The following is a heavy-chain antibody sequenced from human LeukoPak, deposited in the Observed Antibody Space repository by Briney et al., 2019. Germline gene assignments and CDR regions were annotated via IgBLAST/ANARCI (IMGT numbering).Heavy chain of an antibody. CDR3: ARSRGWLQSHPLGY. V-gene: IGHV4-61*02. J-gene: IGHJ4*02. Sequence: SQTLSLTCTVSGGSISSGSYYWSWIRQPAGKGLEWIGRIYTSGSTNYNPSLKSRVTLSVDTSKNQFSLKLSSVTAANTAVYYCARSRGWLQSHPLGYWGQGTLVTVSS. CDR2: IYTSGST. D-gene: IGHD5-24*01. CDR1: GGSISSGSYY.